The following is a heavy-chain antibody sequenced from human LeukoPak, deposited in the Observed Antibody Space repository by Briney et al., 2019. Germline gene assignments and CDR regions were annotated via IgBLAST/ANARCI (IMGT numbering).Heavy chain of an antibody. J-gene: IGHJ6*02. CDR3: ARGPPPTYYYYGMDV. CDR1: XXXXXYA. Sequence: XXXXXYAMHWVRQAPGKGLEWVAVISYDGSNKYYADSVKGRFTISRDNSKNTLYLQMNSLRAEDTAVYYCARGPPPTYYYYGMDVWGQGTTVTVSS. V-gene: IGHV3-30-3*01. CDR2: ISYDGSNK.